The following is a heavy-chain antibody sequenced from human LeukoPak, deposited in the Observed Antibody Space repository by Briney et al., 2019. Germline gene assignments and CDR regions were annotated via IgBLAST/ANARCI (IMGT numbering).Heavy chain of an antibody. CDR1: GGSFSGYY. CDR3: ARDQYYCDSRTLDY. Sequence: SETLSLTCAVYGGSFSGYYWSWIRQPPGKGLEWIGEINHSGSTNYNPSLKSRVTISVDTSKNQFSLKLSSVTAADTAVYYCARDQYYCDSRTLDYWGQGTLVTVSS. CDR2: INHSGST. V-gene: IGHV4-34*01. J-gene: IGHJ4*02. D-gene: IGHD3-22*01.